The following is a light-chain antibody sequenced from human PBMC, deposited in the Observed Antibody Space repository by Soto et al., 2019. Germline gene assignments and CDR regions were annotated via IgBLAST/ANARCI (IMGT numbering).Light chain of an antibody. Sequence: EMVLTQSPGTLSLSPGDRATLSCRASQAVNTRLSCYQHKPGQAPRLLIYLASNRAAGVPARFSGSGSGTDFTLTISDVEPEDFAVYYCHQRQSWPRTFGQGTKVDIK. J-gene: IGKJ1*01. CDR1: QAVNTR. CDR3: HQRQSWPRT. CDR2: LAS. V-gene: IGKV3-11*01.